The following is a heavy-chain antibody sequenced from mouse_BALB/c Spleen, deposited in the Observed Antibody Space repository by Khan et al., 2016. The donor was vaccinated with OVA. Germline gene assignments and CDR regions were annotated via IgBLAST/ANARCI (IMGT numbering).Heavy chain of an antibody. CDR3: TRGGYGSPFAY. Sequence: QVQLQQSGAELVKPGASVKLSCKASGYTFTSYYMYWVKQRPGQGLEWIGEINPSNGGTNVNEKFKNKATLTVDKSSSTAYMELSSLTSEDSAVYYCTRGGYGSPFAYWGQGTLVTVSA. CDR1: GYTFTSYY. CDR2: INPSNGGT. J-gene: IGHJ3*01. D-gene: IGHD1-1*01. V-gene: IGHV1S81*02.